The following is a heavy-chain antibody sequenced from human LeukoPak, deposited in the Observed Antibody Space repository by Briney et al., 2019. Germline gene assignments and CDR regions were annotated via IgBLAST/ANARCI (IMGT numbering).Heavy chain of an antibody. D-gene: IGHD3-9*01. Sequence: ASVKVSCKASGGTFSSYAISWVRQAPGQGLEWMGRIIPILGIANYAQKFQGRVTITADKSTSTAYMELSSLRSDDTAVYYCARDAHITIFSPEGYDYYYYMDVWGKGTTVTVSS. V-gene: IGHV1-69*04. CDR2: IIPILGIA. CDR1: GGTFSSYA. J-gene: IGHJ6*03. CDR3: ARDAHITIFSPEGYDYYYYMDV.